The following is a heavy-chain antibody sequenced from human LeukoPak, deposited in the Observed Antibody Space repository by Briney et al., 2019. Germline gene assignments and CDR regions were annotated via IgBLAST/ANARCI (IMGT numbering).Heavy chain of an antibody. D-gene: IGHD6-13*01. V-gene: IGHV1-69*13. CDR2: IIPIFGTA. J-gene: IGHJ6*02. CDR3: ARDTGIAAARHYYYYGMDV. Sequence: ASVKVSCKASGGTFISYAISWVRQAPGQGLEWMGGIIPIFGTANYAQKFQGRVTITADESTSTAYMELSSLRSEDTAVYYCARDTGIAAARHYYYYGMDVWGQGTTVTVSS. CDR1: GGTFISYA.